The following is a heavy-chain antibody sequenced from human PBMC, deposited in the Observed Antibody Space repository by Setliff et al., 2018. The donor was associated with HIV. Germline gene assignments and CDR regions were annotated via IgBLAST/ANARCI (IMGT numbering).Heavy chain of an antibody. D-gene: IGHD1-1*01. CDR1: GYMFSGFH. CDR3: ARQLSNSFDY. CDR2: INPNSGGT. J-gene: IGHJ4*02. V-gene: IGHV1-2*06. Sequence: ASVKVSCKASGYMFSGFHMHWVRQAAGQGLEWMGRINPNSGGTNYAQKFQGRVTMTRDTSISTAYMELSRVRSDDTAVYYCARQLSNSFDYWGQGALVTVSS.